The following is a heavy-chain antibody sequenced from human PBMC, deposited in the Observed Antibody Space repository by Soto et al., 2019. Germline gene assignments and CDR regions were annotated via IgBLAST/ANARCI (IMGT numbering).Heavy chain of an antibody. CDR2: IKPDGSEK. V-gene: IGHV3-7*01. CDR1: GFTFSSYW. Sequence: GGSLRLSCAASGFTFSSYWMSWVRQAPGKGLEWVANIKPDGSEKYYVDTVKGRFTISRDNAKNSLYLQMNSLRAEDTAVYYCAREGADSNGHLDYWGQGTLGTVSS. CDR3: AREGADSNGHLDY. D-gene: IGHD6-19*01. J-gene: IGHJ4*02.